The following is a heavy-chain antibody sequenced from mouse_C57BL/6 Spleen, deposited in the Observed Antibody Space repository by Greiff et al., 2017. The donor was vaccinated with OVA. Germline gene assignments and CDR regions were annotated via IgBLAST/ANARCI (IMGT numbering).Heavy chain of an antibody. Sequence: QVQLQQPGAELVMPGASVKLSCKASGYTFTSYWMHWVKQRPGQGLEWIGAIDPSASYTNYNQKFKGKSTLTVDKSSSTAYMQLSSLTSEDSAVYYCASYDGAWFAYWGQGTLVTVSA. CDR3: ASYDGAWFAY. CDR2: IDPSASYT. CDR1: GYTFTSYW. V-gene: IGHV1-69*01. D-gene: IGHD2-12*01. J-gene: IGHJ3*01.